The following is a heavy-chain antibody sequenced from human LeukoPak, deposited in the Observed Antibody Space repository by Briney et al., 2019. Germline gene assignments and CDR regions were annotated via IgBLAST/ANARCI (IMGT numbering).Heavy chain of an antibody. J-gene: IGHJ4*02. CDR2: VYYSEST. D-gene: IGHD6-19*01. Sequence: SETLSLTCTVSGASISSYYWIWIRQPPGKGLEWIGYVYYSESTNYNPSLKSRVTISIDTSKNQFSLKLSSVTAADTAVYYCARRRYSSGQIDCWGQGTLVTVSS. CDR3: ARRRYSSGQIDC. V-gene: IGHV4-59*08. CDR1: GASISSYY.